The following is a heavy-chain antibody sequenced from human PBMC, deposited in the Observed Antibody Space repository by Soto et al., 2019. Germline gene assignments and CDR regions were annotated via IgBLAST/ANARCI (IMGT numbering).Heavy chain of an antibody. CDR3: ARGRTGSSGYYYNY. V-gene: IGHV1-69*13. J-gene: IGHJ4*02. D-gene: IGHD3-22*01. CDR2: IIPIFGTA. CDR1: GYTSTNYY. Sequence: SVKVSCKASGYTSTNYYMHWVRQAPGQGLEWMGGIIPIFGTANYAQKFQGRVTITADESTSTAYMELSSLRSEDTAVYYCARGRTGSSGYYYNYWGQGTLVTVSS.